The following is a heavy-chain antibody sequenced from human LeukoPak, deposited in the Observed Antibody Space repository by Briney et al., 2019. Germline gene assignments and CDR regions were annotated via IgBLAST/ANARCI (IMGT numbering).Heavy chain of an antibody. J-gene: IGHJ5*02. CDR2: IWYDGSNK. CDR3: ARDAFTVAGTGWFDP. V-gene: IGHV3-33*01. Sequence: GGSLRLSCAASGFTFSSYGMHWVRQAPGKGLEWVAVIWYDGSNKYYADSVKGRFTISRDNSKNTLYLQMNSLRAEDTAVYYCARDAFTVAGTGWFDPWGQGTLVTVSS. CDR1: GFTFSSYG. D-gene: IGHD6-19*01.